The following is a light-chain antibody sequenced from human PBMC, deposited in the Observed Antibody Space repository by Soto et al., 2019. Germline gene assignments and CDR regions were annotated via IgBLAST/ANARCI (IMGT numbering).Light chain of an antibody. CDR1: QRVSRW. Sequence: DIQMTQSPSTLSASVGDRVTITCRASQRVSRWLAWYQQKPGKAPKLLIYKASTLESGVPSRFSGSGSGTESTLPIRSLQPDDSATYYCQQYNDNWRFGKGTKV. CDR3: QQYNDNWR. CDR2: KAS. J-gene: IGKJ1*01. V-gene: IGKV1-5*03.